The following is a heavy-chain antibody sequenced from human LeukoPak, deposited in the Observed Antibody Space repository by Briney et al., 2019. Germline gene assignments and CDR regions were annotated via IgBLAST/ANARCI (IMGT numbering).Heavy chain of an antibody. V-gene: IGHV1-8*01. Sequence: ASVKVSCKASGYTFTSYDINWVRQATGQGLEWMGWMNPNSGNTGYAQKFQGRVTMTRNTSISTAYMELSSLRSEDTAVYYCARGPTRLRGQLLGGWFDPWGRGTLVTVSS. CDR2: MNPNSGNT. J-gene: IGHJ5*02. CDR1: GYTFTSYD. D-gene: IGHD2-2*01. CDR3: ARGPTRLRGQLLGGWFDP.